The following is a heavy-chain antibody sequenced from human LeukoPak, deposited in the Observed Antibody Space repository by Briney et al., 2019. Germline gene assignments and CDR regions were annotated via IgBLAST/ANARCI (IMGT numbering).Heavy chain of an antibody. J-gene: IGHJ4*02. CDR1: GYTFTSYG. Sequence: ASVKVSCKASGYTFTSYGISWVRQAPGQGLEWMGWINPNSGGTNYAQKFQGRVTMTRDTSISTAYMELSRLRSDDTAVYYCARDLGGEGGIAVPVDYWGQGTLVTVSS. CDR2: INPNSGGT. V-gene: IGHV1-2*02. CDR3: ARDLGGEGGIAVPVDY. D-gene: IGHD6-19*01.